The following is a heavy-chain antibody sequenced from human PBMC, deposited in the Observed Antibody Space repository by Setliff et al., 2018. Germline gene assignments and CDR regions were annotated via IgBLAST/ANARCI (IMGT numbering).Heavy chain of an antibody. CDR2: VYYNGAA. Sequence: PSETLSLTCTVSGGSLSTYYWSWIRQSPGRGLEYIGYVYYNGAADYSPSLKSRVTLSVDTSKNQLSLKLTSVTAADTAVYYCARGGTFRYFDYWGQGTPVTVSS. CDR1: GGSLSTYY. D-gene: IGHD5-12*01. V-gene: IGHV4-59*01. J-gene: IGHJ4*02. CDR3: ARGGTFRYFDY.